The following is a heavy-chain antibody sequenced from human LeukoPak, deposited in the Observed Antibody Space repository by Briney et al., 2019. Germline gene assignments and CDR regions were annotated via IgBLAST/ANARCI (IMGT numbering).Heavy chain of an antibody. Sequence: PGGSLRLSCAVSGSIFSSSWMSWVRQAPGKGLEWVANIKKDGSEKYYVDSEKGRFTISRDNAKNSLYLQMDSLRVEDTAVYYYVRLSTSVAGADYWGQGTPVTVSS. CDR1: GSIFSSSW. V-gene: IGHV3-7*01. CDR2: IKKDGSEK. CDR3: VRLSTSVAGADY. J-gene: IGHJ4*02. D-gene: IGHD6-19*01.